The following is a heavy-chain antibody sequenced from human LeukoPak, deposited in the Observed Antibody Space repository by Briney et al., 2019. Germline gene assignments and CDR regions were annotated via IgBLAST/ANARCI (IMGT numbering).Heavy chain of an antibody. J-gene: IGHJ4*02. CDR2: INPSGGST. V-gene: IGHV1-46*01. CDR1: GYTFTSYY. D-gene: IGHD6-19*01. CDR3: ARAPDSSGWYGGYYFDY. Sequence: ASVKVSCKASGYTFTSYYTHWVRQAPGQGLEWMGIINPSGGSTSYAQKFQGRVTMTRDMSTRTVYMELCSLRSEDTAVYYCARAPDSSGWYGGYYFDYWGQGTLVTVSS.